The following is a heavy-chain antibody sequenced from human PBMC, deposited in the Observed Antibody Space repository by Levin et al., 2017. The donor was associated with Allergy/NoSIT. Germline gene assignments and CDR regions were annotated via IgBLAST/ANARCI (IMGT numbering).Heavy chain of an antibody. CDR3: AREEGWGYHYGMDV. CDR1: GFTFTTFW. D-gene: IGHD3-16*02. CDR2: IERDGSET. J-gene: IGHJ6*02. V-gene: IGHV3-7*01. Sequence: GGSLRLSCAASGFTFTTFWMTWVRQARGQGLEWVANIERDGSETYYVDSVKGRFTISRDNAKNSVYLQMNSLRVDDTAVYYCAREEGWGYHYGMDVWGQGTTVTVSS.